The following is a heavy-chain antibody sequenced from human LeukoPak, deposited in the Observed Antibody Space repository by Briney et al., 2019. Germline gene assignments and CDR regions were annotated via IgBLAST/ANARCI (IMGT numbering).Heavy chain of an antibody. J-gene: IGHJ4*02. Sequence: SETLSLTCSVSNGAVKNYYWTWIRQPPGQGLEWIGNFLYSGTTTYRASLDSRLIISVDNSKNTVSLRLFSVTVADTAVYYCATLVYSGSRYHFDTWGQGTLVTVSS. D-gene: IGHD1-26*01. V-gene: IGHV4-59*02. CDR1: NGAVKNYY. CDR2: FLYSGTT. CDR3: ATLVYSGSRYHFDT.